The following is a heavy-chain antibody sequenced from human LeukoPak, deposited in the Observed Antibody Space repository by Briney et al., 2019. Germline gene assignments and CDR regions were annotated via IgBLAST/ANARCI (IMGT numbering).Heavy chain of an antibody. V-gene: IGHV4-59*12. CDR3: ARGLQHYYYYYGMDV. CDR2: IYYSGST. J-gene: IGHJ6*02. Sequence: SETLSLTCTVSGGSMSPYHWGWIRQPPGKGLEWTGYIYYSGSTNYNPSLKSRVTISVDTSKNQFSLKLSSVTAADTAVYYCARGLQHYYYYYGMDVWGQGTTVTVSS. CDR1: GGSMSPYH.